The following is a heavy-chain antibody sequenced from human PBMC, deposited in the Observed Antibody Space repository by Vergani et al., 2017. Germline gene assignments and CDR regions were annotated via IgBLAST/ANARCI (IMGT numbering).Heavy chain of an antibody. CDR1: GGSISSGSYY. CDR2: IYTSGST. D-gene: IGHD3-16*01. J-gene: IGHJ6*03. V-gene: IGHV4-61*02. Sequence: QVQLQESGPGLVKPSQTLSLTCTVSGGSISSGSYYWSWIRQPAGKGLEWIGRIYTSGSTNYNPSLKSRVTISVDTSKNQFSLKLSSVTAADTAVYYCARGVLNYDYIWGSYVTPNYYYYMDVWGKGTTVTVSS. CDR3: ARGVLNYDYIWGSYVTPNYYYYMDV.